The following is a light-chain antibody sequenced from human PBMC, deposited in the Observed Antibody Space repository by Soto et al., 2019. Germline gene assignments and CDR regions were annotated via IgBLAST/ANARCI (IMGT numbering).Light chain of an antibody. CDR1: QSVSNN. J-gene: IGKJ5*01. V-gene: IGKV3-15*01. CDR2: GAS. Sequence: TTLSVSPGETATLSCRASQSVSNNVAWYQQKPGQAPRLLILGASTRATGIPARFSGSGSGTEFTLSISSLQPEDFAGYYCTAYTAWPPFRFGQGTRLEIK. CDR3: TAYTAWPPFR.